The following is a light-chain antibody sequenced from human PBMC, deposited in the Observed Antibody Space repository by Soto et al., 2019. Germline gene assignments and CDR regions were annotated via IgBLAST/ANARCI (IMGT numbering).Light chain of an antibody. CDR3: SSFTSSGTL. J-gene: IGLJ3*02. Sequence: QSVLTQPATVSGSPGQPITISCTGTSSDVGGYDYVSWHQQHPGKVPKLIIYEVSVRASGVSNRFSASKSANTASLTISGLQPEDEADYYCSSFTSSGTLFGGGTKLTVL. CDR2: EVS. V-gene: IGLV2-14*01. CDR1: SSDVGGYDY.